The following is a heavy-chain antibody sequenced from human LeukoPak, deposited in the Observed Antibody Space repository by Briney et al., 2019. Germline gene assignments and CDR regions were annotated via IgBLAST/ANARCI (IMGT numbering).Heavy chain of an antibody. V-gene: IGHV3-30*02. CDR1: GFTFSSYG. J-gene: IGHJ4*02. CDR2: IRYDGSNK. D-gene: IGHD3-22*01. CDR3: ANNYYDSSGYLWYFDY. Sequence: GGSLRLSCAASGFTFSSYGMHWVRQAPGKGLEWVAFIRYDGSNKYYADSVKGRFTISRDNSKNTLYLQMNSLRAEDTAVYYCANNYYDSSGYLWYFDYWGQGTLVTVSS.